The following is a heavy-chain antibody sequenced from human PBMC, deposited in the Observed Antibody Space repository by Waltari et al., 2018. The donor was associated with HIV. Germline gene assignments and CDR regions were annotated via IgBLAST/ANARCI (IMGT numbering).Heavy chain of an antibody. CDR3: TTNADYSFDL. D-gene: IGHD4-17*01. CDR2: VRADEREI. J-gene: IGHJ3*01. CDR1: EFTSRSNW. Sequence: EVQLVESGGGLVQPGGSRRLSCIISEFTSRSNWMTWVRQAPGKGLEWVANVRADEREIYYEDSVKGRFTVSRDNTKNSLFLFMNNLRPEDTAVYYCTTNADYSFDLWGQGTTVTVSS. V-gene: IGHV3-7*01.